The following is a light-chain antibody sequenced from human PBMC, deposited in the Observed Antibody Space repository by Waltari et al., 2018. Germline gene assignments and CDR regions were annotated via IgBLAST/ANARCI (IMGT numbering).Light chain of an antibody. V-gene: IGKV2-30*01. CDR1: QSPVSSDGNTY. J-gene: IGKJ1*01. Sequence: DVVMTQSPLSLPVTLGQPASISCRSSQSPVSSDGNTYLNWFQQRPGQSPRRLIYKVSNRDSWVPDRFSGSGSGTDFTLRISRVEAEDVGVYYCMQGIHRPWTFGPGTKVEIK. CDR3: MQGIHRPWT. CDR2: KVS.